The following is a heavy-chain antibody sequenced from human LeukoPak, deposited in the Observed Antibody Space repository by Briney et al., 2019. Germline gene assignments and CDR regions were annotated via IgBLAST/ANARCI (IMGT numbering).Heavy chain of an antibody. CDR2: IIPIFGTA. CDR1: GGTFSSYA. J-gene: IGHJ4*02. Sequence: GASVKVSCKASGGTFSSYAISWVRQAPGQGLEWMGGIIPIFGTANYAQKFQGRVTITADKSTSTAYMELSSLRSEDTAVYYCARDSKASDYGVSSYFDYWGQGTLVTVSS. V-gene: IGHV1-69*06. CDR3: ARDSKASDYGVSSYFDY. D-gene: IGHD4-17*01.